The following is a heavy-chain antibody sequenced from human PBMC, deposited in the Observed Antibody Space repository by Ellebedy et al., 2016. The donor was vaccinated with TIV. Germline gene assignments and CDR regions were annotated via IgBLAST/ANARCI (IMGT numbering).Heavy chain of an antibody. J-gene: IGHJ2*01. CDR2: INTNTGNP. CDR1: GYTFTRSA. Sequence: APVKVSCKASGYTFTRSAINWVRQAPGQGLEWMGWINTNTGNPTYAQGFTGRFVFSLDTSVSTAYLQLRSLKAEDTAVYYCARDREYWYFDLWGRGTLVTVSS. V-gene: IGHV7-4-1*01. CDR3: ARDREYWYFDL.